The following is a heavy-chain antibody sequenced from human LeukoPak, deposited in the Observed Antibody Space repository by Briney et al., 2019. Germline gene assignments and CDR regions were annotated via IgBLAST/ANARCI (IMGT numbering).Heavy chain of an antibody. D-gene: IGHD4-23*01. CDR3: ARQHPYGGNSFDP. J-gene: IGHJ5*02. Sequence: SETLSLTCTVSGGSISSSSYYWGWIRQPPGKGLEWIGSIYYSGNTYYNPSLKSRVTISVDTSKNQFSLKLSSVTATDTAVYYCARQHPYGGNSFDPWGQGTLVIVSS. V-gene: IGHV4-39*01. CDR2: IYYSGNT. CDR1: GGSISSSSYY.